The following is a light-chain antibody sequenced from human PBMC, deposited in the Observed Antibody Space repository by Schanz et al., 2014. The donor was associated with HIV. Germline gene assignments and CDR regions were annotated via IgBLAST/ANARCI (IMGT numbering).Light chain of an antibody. Sequence: QSALTQPASVSGSPGQSITISCTGTTSDVGGYNYVSWYRQHPGKVPKVLIYDVRDRPSGVSNRFSGSKSGNTASLTVSGLQPEDEADYYCSSYGGNNNLVFGGGTKLTVL. J-gene: IGLJ2*01. CDR1: TSDVGGYNY. CDR3: SSYGGNNNLV. CDR2: DVR. V-gene: IGLV2-14*03.